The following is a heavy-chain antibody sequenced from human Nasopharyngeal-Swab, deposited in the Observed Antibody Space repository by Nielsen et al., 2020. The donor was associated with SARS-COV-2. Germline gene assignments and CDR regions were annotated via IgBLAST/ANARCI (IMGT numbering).Heavy chain of an antibody. V-gene: IGHV3-7*01. CDR1: GFTFSSYW. D-gene: IGHD3-22*01. CDR3: ARTGYYYDSRREYWYFDL. CDR2: IKQDGSEK. J-gene: IGHJ2*01. Sequence: GGSLRLSCAVSGFTFSSYWMTWVRQAPGKGLEWVANIKQDGSEKYYVDSVKGRFTISRDNAKNSLYLQMNSQRVEDTAVYYCARTGYYYDSRREYWYFDLWGRGTLVTVSS.